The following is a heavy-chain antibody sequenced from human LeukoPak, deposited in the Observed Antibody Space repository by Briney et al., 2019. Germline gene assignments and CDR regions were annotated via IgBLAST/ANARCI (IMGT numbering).Heavy chain of an antibody. CDR3: ARSIFGVTHGFDI. CDR1: GFTFSSYW. Sequence: PGGSLRLSCAASGFTFSSYWMSWVRQAPGKGLEWVSVVSDNGDRTYQADSVKGRFTISRDNSKNTLYLQMDGLRAEGTAIYYCARSIFGVTHGFDIWGQGTMVTVSS. J-gene: IGHJ3*02. CDR2: VSDNGDRT. D-gene: IGHD3-3*01. V-gene: IGHV3-23*01.